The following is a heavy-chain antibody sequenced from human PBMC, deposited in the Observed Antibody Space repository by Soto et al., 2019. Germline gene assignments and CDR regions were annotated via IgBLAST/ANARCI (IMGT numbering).Heavy chain of an antibody. V-gene: IGHV3-23*01. J-gene: IGHJ3*02. CDR1: GFTFSSYA. CDR3: ARDRYNWNYGDAFDI. D-gene: IGHD1-7*01. Sequence: GGSLRLSCAASGFTFSSYAMTWVRQAPGKGLEWVSIISGSGGSTDSADSVKGRFTISRDNSKNTLFLQMNTLRAEDTAVYYCARDRYNWNYGDAFDIWGQGTMVTVSS. CDR2: ISGSGGST.